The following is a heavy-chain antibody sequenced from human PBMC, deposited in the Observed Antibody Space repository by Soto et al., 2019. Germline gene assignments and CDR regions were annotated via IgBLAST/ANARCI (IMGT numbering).Heavy chain of an antibody. CDR3: AKALVGTGTNFDY. CDR2: ISGSGGST. Sequence: GGSLRLSCAASGFTFSSYAMSWVRQAPGKGLEWVSAISGSGGSTYYADSVKGRFTISRDNSKNTLYLQMNSLRAEDTAVYYWAKALVGTGTNFDYWGQGTLVTVSS. CDR1: GFTFSSYA. V-gene: IGHV3-23*01. J-gene: IGHJ4*02. D-gene: IGHD1-1*01.